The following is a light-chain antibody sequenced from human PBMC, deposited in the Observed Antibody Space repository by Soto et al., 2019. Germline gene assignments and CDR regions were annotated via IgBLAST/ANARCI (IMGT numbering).Light chain of an antibody. CDR3: QQYGSSLIT. Sequence: ESVLTQSLGTLFLSPGERATLSCRASQSVSSSYLAWYQQKPGQAPRLLIYGASSRATGIPDRFSGSGSGTDFTLTISRLEPEDFAVYYCQQYGSSLITFGQGTRLEIK. V-gene: IGKV3-20*01. CDR2: GAS. CDR1: QSVSSSY. J-gene: IGKJ5*01.